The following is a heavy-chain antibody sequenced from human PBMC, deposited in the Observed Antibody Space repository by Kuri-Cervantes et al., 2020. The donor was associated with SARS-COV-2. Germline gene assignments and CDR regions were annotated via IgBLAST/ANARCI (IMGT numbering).Heavy chain of an antibody. CDR3: AKDMYSTSSKPLDY. Sequence: GGSLRLSCEASGFTFSSYAMRWVRQVPGKGLEWVSPISGSGGSTYYADSVKGRFTISRDNAKNSLYLQMNSLRAEDTAVYYCAKDMYSTSSKPLDYWGQGTLVTVSS. D-gene: IGHD6-6*01. J-gene: IGHJ4*02. CDR2: ISGSGGST. V-gene: IGHV3-23*01. CDR1: GFTFSSYA.